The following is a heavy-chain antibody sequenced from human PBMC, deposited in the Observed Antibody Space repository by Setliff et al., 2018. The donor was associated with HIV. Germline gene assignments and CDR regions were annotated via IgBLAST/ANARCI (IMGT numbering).Heavy chain of an antibody. CDR2: ISHGGSTK. Sequence: GESLKISCVTSGITFINAAMNWVRRAPGKALEWISFISHGGSTKYYADSVKGRFTISRDNAKNSLYLVMNSLRADDTATYYCARDRLTSARYWTSDYWGQGTLVTVSS. J-gene: IGHJ4*02. CDR3: ARDRLTSARYWTSDY. D-gene: IGHD2-8*02. CDR1: GITFINAA. V-gene: IGHV3-48*01.